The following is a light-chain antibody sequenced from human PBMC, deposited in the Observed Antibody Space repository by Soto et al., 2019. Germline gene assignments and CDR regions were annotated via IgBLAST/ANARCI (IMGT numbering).Light chain of an antibody. Sequence: IQMTQSRSFRSSSERNRVTMGKRAIQGLGSYLAWYQQKPGKAPKLLIYAASNLQSWVSPRFIGRGSGKEYHLTISSLQPEDLATSYCQQLNSYPLTFGGGTKVDNK. V-gene: IGKV1-9*01. CDR2: AAS. J-gene: IGKJ4*01. CDR3: QQLNSYPLT. CDR1: QGLGSY.